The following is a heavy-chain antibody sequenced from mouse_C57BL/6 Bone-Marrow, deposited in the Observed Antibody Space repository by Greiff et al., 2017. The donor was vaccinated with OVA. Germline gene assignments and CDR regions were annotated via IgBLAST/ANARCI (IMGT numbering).Heavy chain of an antibody. CDR1: GFTFSSYA. CDR3: ARWTMITTAFAY. J-gene: IGHJ3*01. Sequence: EVHLVESGGGLVKPGGSLKLSCAASGFTFSSYAMSWVRQTPEKRLEWVATISDGGSYTYYPDNVKGRFTISRDNAKNNLYLQMSHLKSEDTAMYYCARWTMITTAFAYWGQGTLVTVSA. D-gene: IGHD2-4*01. CDR2: ISDGGSYT. V-gene: IGHV5-4*01.